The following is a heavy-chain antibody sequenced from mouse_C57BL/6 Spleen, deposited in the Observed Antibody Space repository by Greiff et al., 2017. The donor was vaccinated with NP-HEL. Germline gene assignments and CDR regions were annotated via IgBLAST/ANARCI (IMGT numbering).Heavy chain of an antibody. J-gene: IGHJ2*01. CDR2: IDPSDSET. CDR1: GYTFTSYW. CDR3: ARGGLTTVVATSYYFDY. V-gene: IGHV1-52*01. D-gene: IGHD1-1*01. Sequence: QVHVKQPGAELVRPGSSVKLSCKASGYTFTSYWMHWVKQRPIQGLEWIGNIDPSDSETHYNQKFKDKATLTVDKSSSTAYMQLSSLTSEDSAVYYCARGGLTTVVATSYYFDYWGQGTTLTVSS.